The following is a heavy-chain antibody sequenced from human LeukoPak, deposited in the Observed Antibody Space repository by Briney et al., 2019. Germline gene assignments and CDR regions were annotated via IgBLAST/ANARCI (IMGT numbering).Heavy chain of an antibody. CDR3: VREYSRSVVAGSRPDL. CDR2: MYYRGTT. J-gene: IGHJ4*02. D-gene: IGHD2-21*01. Sequence: SETLSLTCTVSGGSISSESYYWGWIRQSPGKGLEWIGSMYYRGTTYENSSLKSRVTLSIDTSKNQFSLKLTSVTAADTGVYYCVREYSRSVVAGSRPDLWGQGLLVTVSS. CDR1: GGSISSESYY. V-gene: IGHV4-39*02.